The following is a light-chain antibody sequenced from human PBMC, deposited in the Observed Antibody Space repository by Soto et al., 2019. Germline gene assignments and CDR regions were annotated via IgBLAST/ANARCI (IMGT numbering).Light chain of an antibody. J-gene: IGLJ2*01. V-gene: IGLV2-14*01. Sequence: QSVLTQPASVSGSPGQSITISCTGTGSDVGGYNYVSWYQQHPGKAPKVMIYDVSNRPSGVSNRFSGSKSGNTASLTISGLQAEDEADYYYSSYTSASTPLVFGGGTKLTVL. CDR3: SSYTSASTPLV. CDR1: GSDVGGYNY. CDR2: DVS.